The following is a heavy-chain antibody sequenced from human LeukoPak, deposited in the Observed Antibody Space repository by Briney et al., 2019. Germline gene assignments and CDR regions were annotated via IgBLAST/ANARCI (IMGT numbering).Heavy chain of an antibody. CDR3: ARADYYDSSGYYYGY. D-gene: IGHD3-22*01. J-gene: IGHJ4*02. Sequence: SETLSLTCAVYGGSFSGYYWSWIRQPPGKGLEWIGEINHSGSTNYNPSLKSRVTISVDTSKNQFSLKQSSVTAADTAVYYCARADYYDSSGYYYGYWGQGTLVTVSS. V-gene: IGHV4-34*01. CDR2: INHSGST. CDR1: GGSFSGYY.